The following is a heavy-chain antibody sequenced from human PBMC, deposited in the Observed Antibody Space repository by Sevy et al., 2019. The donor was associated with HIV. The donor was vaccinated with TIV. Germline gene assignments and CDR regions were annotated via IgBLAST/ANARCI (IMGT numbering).Heavy chain of an antibody. V-gene: IGHV4-30-4*01. CDR3: ARDTSGYFQLDF. J-gene: IGHJ4*02. CDR1: GGSISSGNYY. D-gene: IGHD3-22*01. Sequence: SETLSLTCTVSGGSISSGNYYWSWIRQPPGKGVEWIGYIYSSGTTYYNPSLMSRVTISLDMSTKQFSLKLSSVTAADTAVYYCARDTSGYFQLDFWCQGILVTVSS. CDR2: IYSSGTT.